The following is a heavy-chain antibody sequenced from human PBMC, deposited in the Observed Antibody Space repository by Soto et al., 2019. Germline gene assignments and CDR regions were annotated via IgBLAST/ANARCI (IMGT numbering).Heavy chain of an antibody. V-gene: IGHV4-4*02. J-gene: IGHJ4*02. D-gene: IGHD6-19*01. Sequence: LSLTCAVSGDSVTSNVWWSWVRQPPGKGLEWIGEAYHNGLTDYNPSLKSRVTMSVDTSKNEFSLKLTSLTAADTAIYYCARDAAVPGESDRFDYWGQGTLVTVSS. CDR3: ARDAAVPGESDRFDY. CDR1: GDSVTSNVW. CDR2: AYHNGLT.